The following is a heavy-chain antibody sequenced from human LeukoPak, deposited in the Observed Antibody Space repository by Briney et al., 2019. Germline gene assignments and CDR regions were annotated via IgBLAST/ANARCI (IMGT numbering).Heavy chain of an antibody. Sequence: GGSLRLSCAASGFTFRTYDMSWVRQAPGKGLEWVSTISASGGTTYYADSVKSRFTISRDNAKNSLYLQMNSLRAEDTAVYYCARDSSGENWFDPWGQGTLVTVSS. CDR1: GFTFRTYD. J-gene: IGHJ5*02. V-gene: IGHV3-23*01. CDR3: ARDSSGENWFDP. CDR2: ISASGGTT. D-gene: IGHD6-19*01.